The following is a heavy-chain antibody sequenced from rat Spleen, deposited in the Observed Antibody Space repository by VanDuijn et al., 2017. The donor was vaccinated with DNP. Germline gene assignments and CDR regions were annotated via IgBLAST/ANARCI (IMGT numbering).Heavy chain of an antibody. D-gene: IGHD1-12*02. J-gene: IGHJ4*01. CDR3: TRVGDLHDGGDGDALDA. CDR2: ISPDGGST. V-gene: IGHV5S13*01. CDR1: GFTFSNYG. Sequence: EVQLVESGGGLVQPGRSLKLSCAASGFTFSNYGMAWVRQAPTKGLEWVASISPDGGSTYYPDSVKGRFTVSRDDARNTLYLQMNSLRSEDTATYYCTRVGDLHDGGDGDALDAWGQGTSVTVSS.